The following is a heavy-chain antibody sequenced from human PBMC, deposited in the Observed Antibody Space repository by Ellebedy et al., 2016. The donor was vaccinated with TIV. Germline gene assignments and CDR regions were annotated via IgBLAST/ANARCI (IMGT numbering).Heavy chain of an antibody. V-gene: IGHV1-69*13. CDR1: GGTFSSYA. CDR2: IIPIFGTA. CDR3: AWRTYSSSWYPPDY. J-gene: IGHJ4*02. Sequence: SVKVSXXASGGTFSSYAISWVRQAPGQGLEWMGGIIPIFGTANYAQKFQGRVTITADESTSTAYMELSSLRSEDTAVYYCAWRTYSSSWYPPDYWGQGTLVTVSS. D-gene: IGHD6-13*01.